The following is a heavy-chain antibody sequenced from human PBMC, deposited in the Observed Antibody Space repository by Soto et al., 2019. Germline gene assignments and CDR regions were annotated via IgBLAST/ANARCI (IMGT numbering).Heavy chain of an antibody. CDR3: ARRASR. D-gene: IGHD1-26*01. Sequence: EVQLVESGGGLVQPGGSLRLSCAASGFTFSSSEMYWVRQAPGKGLEWISYIHPSGQPIFYADSVKGRFTISRDNANNSLFLPMNSLRAEDTAVYYCARRASRWGEGTMVTVTS. CDR2: IHPSGQPI. V-gene: IGHV3-48*03. CDR1: GFTFSSSE. J-gene: IGHJ3*01.